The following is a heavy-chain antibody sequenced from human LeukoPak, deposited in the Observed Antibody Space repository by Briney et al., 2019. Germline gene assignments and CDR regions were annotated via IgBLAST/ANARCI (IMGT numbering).Heavy chain of an antibody. CDR3: AREGGPYRPLDY. V-gene: IGHV4-4*02. CDR2: VHLSGRT. J-gene: IGHJ4*02. Sequence: ASETLSLTCGVSGGSIGTTNWWTWVRQPPGEGLEWIGEVHLSGRTHYNPSLESRVTMSVDMSENHISLRLTSVTAADTAVYYCAREGGPYRPLDYSGQGTLVTVSS. CDR1: GGSIGTTNW.